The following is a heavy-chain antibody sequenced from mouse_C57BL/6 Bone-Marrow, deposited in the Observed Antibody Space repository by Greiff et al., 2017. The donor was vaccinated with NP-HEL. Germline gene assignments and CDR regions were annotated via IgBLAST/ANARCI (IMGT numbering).Heavy chain of an antibody. J-gene: IGHJ4*01. Sequence: VQLQQSGAELVKPGASVKLSCKATGYTFTGYWIEWVKQRPGHGLEWIGEILPGSGSTNSNEKLTGKATFTADTSSNTAYMQLSGLTTEDSAIYYCARDLRGRLWVDYWGQGTSVTVSS. CDR1: GYTFTGYW. V-gene: IGHV1-9*01. CDR2: ILPGSGST. CDR3: ARDLRGRLWVDY. D-gene: IGHD1-1*01.